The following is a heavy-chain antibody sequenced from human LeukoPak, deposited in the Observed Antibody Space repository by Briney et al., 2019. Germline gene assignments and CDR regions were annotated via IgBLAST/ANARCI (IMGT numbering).Heavy chain of an antibody. CDR1: GFTFDDYA. J-gene: IGHJ4*02. V-gene: IGHV3-9*01. CDR3: AKGRYVWGSYRLNPFDY. Sequence: PGRSLRLSCAASGFTFDDYAMHWVRQAPGKGLELVSGISWNSGSIGYADSVKGRFTISRDNAKNSLYLQMNSLRAEDTALYYCAKGRYVWGSYRLNPFDYWGQGTLVTVSS. D-gene: IGHD3-16*02. CDR2: ISWNSGSI.